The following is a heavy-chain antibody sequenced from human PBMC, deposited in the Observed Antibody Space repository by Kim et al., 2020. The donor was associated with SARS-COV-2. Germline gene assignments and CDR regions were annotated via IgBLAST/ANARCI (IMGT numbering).Heavy chain of an antibody. D-gene: IGHD1-1*01. CDR1: GGSFSGYY. J-gene: IGHJ5*02. Sequence: SETLSLTCAVYGGSFSGYYWSWIRQPPGKGLEWIGEINHSGSTNYNPSLKSRVTISVDTSKNQFSLKLSSVTAADTAVYYCAREGTGLFDPWGQGTLVTV. V-gene: IGHV4-34*01. CDR2: INHSGST. CDR3: AREGTGLFDP.